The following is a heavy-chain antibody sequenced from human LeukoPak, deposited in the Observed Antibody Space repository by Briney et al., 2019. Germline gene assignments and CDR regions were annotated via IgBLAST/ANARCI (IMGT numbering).Heavy chain of an antibody. CDR2: IKQDGSEK. CDR3: ARDRWSLLWLDAFDI. J-gene: IGHJ3*02. V-gene: IGHV3-7*01. CDR1: GFTFSSYW. Sequence: GGSLRLSCAASGFTFSSYWMSWVRQAPGKGLEWVANIKQDGSEKYYVDSVKGRFTISRDNAKNSLYLQMNSLRAEDTVVYYCARDRWSLLWLDAFDIWGQGTMVTVSS. D-gene: IGHD3-10*01.